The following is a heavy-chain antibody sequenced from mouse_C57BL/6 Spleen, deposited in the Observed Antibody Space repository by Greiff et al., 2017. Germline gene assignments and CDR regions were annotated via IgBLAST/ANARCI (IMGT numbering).Heavy chain of an antibody. J-gene: IGHJ4*01. D-gene: IGHD2-3*01. V-gene: IGHV1-50*01. Sequence: QVQLQQPGAELVKPGASVKLSCKASGYTFTSYWVQWVKQRPGQGLEWIGEIDPSDSYTNYNQKFKGKATLTVDTSSSTAYMQLSSLTSEDSAVYYCARKSDGYYDAMDYWGRGTSVTVSS. CDR2: IDPSDSYT. CDR3: ARKSDGYYDAMDY. CDR1: GYTFTSYW.